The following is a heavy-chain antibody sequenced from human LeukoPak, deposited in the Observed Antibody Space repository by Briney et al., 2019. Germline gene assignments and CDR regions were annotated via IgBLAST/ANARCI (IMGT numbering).Heavy chain of an antibody. CDR2: MSDIGPNT. J-gene: IGHJ6*02. Sequence: GGSLRLSCAASGFSVSDYAMTWIRQSPGKGLEWVSSMSDIGPNTYYADSVKGRFTISRDNAKNTLYLQMNSLRAEDTAVYYCERGNYYGINVWGQGTTVTVSS. CDR3: ERGNYYGINV. CDR1: GFSVSDYA. V-gene: IGHV3-23*01.